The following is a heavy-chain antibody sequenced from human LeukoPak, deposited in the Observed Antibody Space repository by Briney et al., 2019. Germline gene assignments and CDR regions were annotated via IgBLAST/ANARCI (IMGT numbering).Heavy chain of an antibody. CDR1: GGSISSGSYY. V-gene: IGHV4-61*02. Sequence: PSETLSLTCTVSGGSISSGSYYWSWIRQPAGKGLEWIGRIYTSGSTNYNPSLKSRVTISVDTSKNQFSLKLSSVTAADTAVYYCARGSTDYYYYMDVWGKGTTVTVSS. CDR2: IYTSGST. CDR3: ARGSTDYYYYMDV. J-gene: IGHJ6*03.